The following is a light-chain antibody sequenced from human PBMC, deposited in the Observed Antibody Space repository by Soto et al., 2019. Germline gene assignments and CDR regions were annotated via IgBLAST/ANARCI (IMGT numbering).Light chain of an antibody. J-gene: IGLJ2*01. CDR1: SSNIGSNT. Sequence: QSVLTQPPSASGTPGQRVTISCSGSSSNIGSNTVTWYQRLPGTAPKVLIYSNNERPSGVPDRFSGSKSGTSASLAISGLQSEDETDYYCAAWDDSLGVVTFGGGTKLTVL. V-gene: IGLV1-44*01. CDR3: AAWDDSLGVVT. CDR2: SNN.